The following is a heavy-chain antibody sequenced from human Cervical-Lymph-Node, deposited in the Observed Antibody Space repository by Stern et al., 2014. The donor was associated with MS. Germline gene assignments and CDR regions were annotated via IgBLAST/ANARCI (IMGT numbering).Heavy chain of an antibody. D-gene: IGHD5-24*01. CDR1: GYSFTNNW. CDR3: ARRGNGYKGIDY. J-gene: IGHJ4*02. CDR2: IYPGDSET. Sequence: MQLVQSGAEVKKPGESLRISCEVSGYSFTNNWIGWVRQMPGKGLEWMGIIYPGDSETRYSPSFQGQVTILVDKSNNTTYLQWSSLKASDTAIYYCARRGNGYKGIDYWGQGTLVTVSS. V-gene: IGHV5-51*03.